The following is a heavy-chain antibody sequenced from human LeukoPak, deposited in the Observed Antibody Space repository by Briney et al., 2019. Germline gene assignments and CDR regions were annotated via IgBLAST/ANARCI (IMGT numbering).Heavy chain of an antibody. Sequence: GGSLRLSCAASGFTFSSYRMNWVRQAPGKGLEWVSSISSSSSYIYYADSVKGRFTISRDNAKNSLYLQMNSLRAEDTAVYYCARDSHFYDSSGYFPFEHWGQGTLVTVSS. J-gene: IGHJ1*01. CDR1: GFTFSSYR. CDR3: ARDSHFYDSSGYFPFEH. D-gene: IGHD3-22*01. CDR2: ISSSSSYI. V-gene: IGHV3-21*01.